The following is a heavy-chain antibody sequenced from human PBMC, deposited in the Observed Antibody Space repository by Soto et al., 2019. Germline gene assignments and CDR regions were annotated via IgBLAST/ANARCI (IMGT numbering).Heavy chain of an antibody. V-gene: IGHV3-23*01. D-gene: IGHD1-26*01. CDR2: LPEIGTNT. J-gene: IGHJ4*02. CDR3: AKKSGVGATWYFDY. CDR1: GFTFSNYG. Sequence: PWGSLRLSCAASGFTFSNYGMSWVRQAPGKGLEWVSALPEIGTNTYYADSVKGRFTISRDNSKNTLFLQINNLRAGDTAVYYCAKKSGVGATWYFDYWGQGTLVTVS.